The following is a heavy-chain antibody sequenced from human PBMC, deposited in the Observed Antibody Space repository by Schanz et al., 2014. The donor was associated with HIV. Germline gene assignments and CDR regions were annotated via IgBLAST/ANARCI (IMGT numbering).Heavy chain of an antibody. Sequence: QVRLVQSGAEVRKPGSSVKVSCQASGGTFSSYAFTWVRQTPGQGLEWVGGTVPLFGKADYAQKFQGRVTITADQSTDTSYLELSSLRSEDTAVYYCARSRYGDYPYYFDYWGQGTLVTVSS. J-gene: IGHJ4*02. D-gene: IGHD4-17*01. CDR3: ARSRYGDYPYYFDY. V-gene: IGHV1-69*19. CDR1: GGTFSSYA. CDR2: TVPLFGKA.